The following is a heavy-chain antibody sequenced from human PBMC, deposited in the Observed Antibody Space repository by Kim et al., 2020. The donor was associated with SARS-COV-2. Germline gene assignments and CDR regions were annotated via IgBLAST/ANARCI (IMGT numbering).Heavy chain of an antibody. Sequence: GGSLRLSCEASGFTFSSFWMSWVRQAPGKGLECVANIKEDGSEKNYVDSVKGRFTISRDNTKNSLYLQMNSLRAEDTAVYYCMKVFRGDWGQGILVTVS. CDR2: IKEDGSEK. CDR1: GFTFSSFW. D-gene: IGHD3-10*01. CDR3: MKVFRGD. V-gene: IGHV3-7*01. J-gene: IGHJ4*02.